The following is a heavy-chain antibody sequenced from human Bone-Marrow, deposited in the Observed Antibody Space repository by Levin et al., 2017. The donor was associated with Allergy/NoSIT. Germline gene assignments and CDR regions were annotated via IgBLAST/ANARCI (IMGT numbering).Heavy chain of an antibody. J-gene: IGHJ3*01. D-gene: IGHD6-13*01. Sequence: GESLKISCAASGFTFSSYSLNWVRQAPGQGLEWVSSISTSSSYIYYADSVKGRFTISRDNANNSLYLQMNSLRAEDTAVYYCASLGMAAAVFLMGDLWGQGTMVTVSS. CDR3: ASLGMAAAVFLMGDL. V-gene: IGHV3-21*01. CDR2: ISTSSSYI. CDR1: GFTFSSYS.